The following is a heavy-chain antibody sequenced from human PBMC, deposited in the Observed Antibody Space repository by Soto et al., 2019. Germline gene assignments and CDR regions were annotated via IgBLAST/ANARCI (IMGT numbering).Heavy chain of an antibody. D-gene: IGHD3-3*01. CDR2: IYYSGST. J-gene: IGHJ6*02. V-gene: IGHV4-31*03. Sequence: TSETLSLTCTVSGGSISSGGYYWSWIRQHPGKGLEWIGYIYYSGSTYYNPSLKSRVTISVDTSKNQFSLKLSSVTAADTAVYYCARDQYDFWSGYYRYYGMDVWGQGTTVTVSS. CDR1: GGSISSGGYY. CDR3: ARDQYDFWSGYYRYYGMDV.